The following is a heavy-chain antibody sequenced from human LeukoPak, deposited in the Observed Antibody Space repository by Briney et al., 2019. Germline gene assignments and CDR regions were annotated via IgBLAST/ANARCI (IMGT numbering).Heavy chain of an antibody. CDR3: ARGRGRFDAFDI. CDR2: IYYSGST. Sequence: SETLSLTCTVPGGSISSYYWSWIRQPPGKGLEWIGYIYYSGSTNYNPSLKSRVTISVDTSKNQFSLKLSSVTAADTAVYYCARGRGRFDAFDIWGQGTMVTVSS. CDR1: GGSISSYY. V-gene: IGHV4-59*01. J-gene: IGHJ3*02.